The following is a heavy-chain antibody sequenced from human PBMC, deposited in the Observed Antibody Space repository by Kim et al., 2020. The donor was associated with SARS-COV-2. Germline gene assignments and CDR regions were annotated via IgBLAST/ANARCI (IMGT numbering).Heavy chain of an antibody. CDR2: ISSSHNYI. Sequence: GGSLRLSCAASGFTFSSYSMNWVRQAPGKGLEWVSSISSSHNYIYYADSLKGRFTISRDNAKNSLYLQMNSLRDEDTAVYYCSREYPPYITMIRGYSYNYYAIDLWGQGTTVTVSS. J-gene: IGHJ6*02. V-gene: IGHV3-21*01. CDR1: GFTFSSYS. CDR3: SREYPPYITMIRGYSYNYYAIDL. D-gene: IGHD3-10*01.